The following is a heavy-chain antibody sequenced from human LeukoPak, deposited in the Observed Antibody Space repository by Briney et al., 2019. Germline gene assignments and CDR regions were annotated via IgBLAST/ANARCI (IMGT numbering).Heavy chain of an antibody. Sequence: GASVKVSCKTSGYIFTGYYVHWVRQAPGEGLEWMGWINPNSGGTNYAQKFQGRVTVTRDTSISTAYMELNRLTSGDTAVYYCARGERGLPISWGQGTLVTVSS. CDR1: GYIFTGYY. CDR2: INPNSGGT. CDR3: ARGERGLPIS. D-gene: IGHD1-26*01. V-gene: IGHV1-2*02. J-gene: IGHJ4*02.